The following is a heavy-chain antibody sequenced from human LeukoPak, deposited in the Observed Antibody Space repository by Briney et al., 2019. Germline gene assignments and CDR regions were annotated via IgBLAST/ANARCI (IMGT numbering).Heavy chain of an antibody. V-gene: IGHV4-34*01. Sequence: SETLSLTCAVYGGSFSGYYWSWIRQPPGKGLEWIGEINHSGSTNYNPSLKSRVTISVDTSKNQFSLKLSSVTAADTAVYYCARVPGSYSSGWYLAPMVGYYFDYWGQGTLVTVSS. CDR2: INHSGST. D-gene: IGHD6-19*01. J-gene: IGHJ4*02. CDR1: GGSFSGYY. CDR3: ARVPGSYSSGWYLAPMVGYYFDY.